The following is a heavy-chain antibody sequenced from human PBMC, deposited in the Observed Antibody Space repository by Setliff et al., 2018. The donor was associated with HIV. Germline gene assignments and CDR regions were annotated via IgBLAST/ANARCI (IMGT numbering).Heavy chain of an antibody. J-gene: IGHJ4*02. V-gene: IGHV3-21*05. CDR1: GFTFSSYS. Sequence: KPGGSLRLSCAASGFTFSSYSMSWVRQAPGKGLEWVSYISSSSSYTNYADSVKGRFTISRDNSKNTLYLQMNNLRADYTAVYYCARALEGYYDNGGYYRSPPRPVDYWGQGTLVTVSS. CDR3: ARALEGYYDNGGYYRSPPRPVDY. D-gene: IGHD3-22*01. CDR2: ISSSSSYT.